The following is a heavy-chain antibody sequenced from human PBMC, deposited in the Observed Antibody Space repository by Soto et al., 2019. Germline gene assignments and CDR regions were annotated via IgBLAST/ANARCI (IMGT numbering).Heavy chain of an antibody. D-gene: IGHD6-6*01. CDR3: ARGSSPHYGMDV. V-gene: IGHV4-31*03. Sequence: QVQLQESGPGLMKPSQTLSLTCSVSGGSITSGGFFWSCVGQDPGEGLELIAYIYYSGYTYYHPPLKSRLSISMDTSKNQFSLKLSSVTAADTAVYYCARGSSPHYGMDVWGQGTTVTVSS. CDR2: IYYSGYT. J-gene: IGHJ6*02. CDR1: GGSITSGGFF.